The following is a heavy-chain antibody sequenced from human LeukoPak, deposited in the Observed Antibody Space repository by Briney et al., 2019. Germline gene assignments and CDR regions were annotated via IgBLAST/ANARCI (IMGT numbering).Heavy chain of an antibody. CDR3: ATGQFGEFLFDY. D-gene: IGHD3-10*01. J-gene: IGHJ4*02. CDR1: GGSISSYY. Sequence: SETLSLTCTVSGGSISSYYWSWLRQPPGKGLEWIGYIYYSGSTNYNPSLKSRVTISVDTSKNQFSLKLSSVTAADTAVYYCATGQFGEFLFDYWGQGTLVTVSS. V-gene: IGHV4-59*01. CDR2: IYYSGST.